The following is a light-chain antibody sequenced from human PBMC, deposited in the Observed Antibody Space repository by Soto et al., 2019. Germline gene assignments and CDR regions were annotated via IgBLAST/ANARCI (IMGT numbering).Light chain of an antibody. Sequence: SYELTQPPSVSVAPGKTARITCGGDNVGSESVHWYQQKPGQAPALVIYYDSDRPSGIPERISGSKSGNTATLTISWVEAGDEADYFCQVWDRSSDCPIFGTGTKVTVL. CDR3: QVWDRSSDCPI. J-gene: IGLJ1*01. V-gene: IGLV3-21*01. CDR2: YDS. CDR1: NVGSES.